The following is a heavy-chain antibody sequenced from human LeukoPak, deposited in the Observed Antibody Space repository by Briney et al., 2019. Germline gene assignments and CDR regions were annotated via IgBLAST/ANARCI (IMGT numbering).Heavy chain of an antibody. CDR1: GFRFSSYD. CDR3: ATGGSEYRSDWFDS. Sequence: GGSLRLSCVGSGFRFSSYDMNWVRQAPGRGLEWLSYLTRTSSSTWYADSVKGRFTIFRDNAKSSLYLQMNSLRVEDTAVYYCATGGSEYRSDWFDSWGQGTLVNVAS. J-gene: IGHJ5*01. V-gene: IGHV3-48*01. D-gene: IGHD5-18*01. CDR2: LTRTSSST.